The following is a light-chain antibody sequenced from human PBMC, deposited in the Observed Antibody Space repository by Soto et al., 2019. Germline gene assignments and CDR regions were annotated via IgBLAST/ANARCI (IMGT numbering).Light chain of an antibody. Sequence: EIVLTQSPATLSLSPGERATLSCGASQSVSSYLAWYQQKPGQAPRLLIYDASNRATGIPARFSGSGSGTDFTLTISSLEPEDFAVYHCQQRSNWITFGQGTRLEI. J-gene: IGKJ5*01. V-gene: IGKV3-11*01. CDR2: DAS. CDR1: QSVSSY. CDR3: QQRSNWIT.